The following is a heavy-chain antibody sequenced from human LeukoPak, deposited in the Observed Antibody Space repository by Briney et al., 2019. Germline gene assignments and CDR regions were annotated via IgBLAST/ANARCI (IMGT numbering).Heavy chain of an antibody. CDR3: ARGCSGSFRSGGCY. CDR1: GYTLAELS. J-gene: IGHJ4*02. CDR2: FDPEDGET. V-gene: IGHV1-24*01. Sequence: GASVKVSCKVSGYTLAELSMHWVRQAPGKGLEGMGGFDPEDGETIYAQKFQGRVTMTEDTSTDTAYMELSSLRSEDTAVYYCARGCSGSFRSGGCYWGQGTLVTVSS. D-gene: IGHD1-26*01.